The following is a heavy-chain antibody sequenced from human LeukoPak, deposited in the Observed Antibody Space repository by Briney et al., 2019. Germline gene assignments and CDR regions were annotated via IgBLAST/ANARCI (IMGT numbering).Heavy chain of an antibody. V-gene: IGHV1-18*01. D-gene: IGHD2-21*02. Sequence: ASVKVSCKASGYTFTIYGISWVRQAPGQGLEWMGWISAYNSNTNYAQKLQGRVTMTTDTSTSTAYMELRSLRSDDTAVYYCARDYLVVTAQQFDYWGQGTLVTVSS. CDR3: ARDYLVVTAQQFDY. J-gene: IGHJ4*02. CDR2: ISAYNSNT. CDR1: GYTFTIYG.